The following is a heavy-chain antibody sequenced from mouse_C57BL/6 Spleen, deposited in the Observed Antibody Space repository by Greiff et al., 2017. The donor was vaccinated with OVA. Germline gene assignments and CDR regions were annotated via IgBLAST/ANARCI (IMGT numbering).Heavy chain of an antibody. D-gene: IGHD1-1*01. J-gene: IGHJ2*01. Sequence: VQLQQSGPELVKPGASVKMSCKASGYTFTDYNMHWVKQSHGKSLEWIGYINPNNGGTSYNQKFKGKATLTVNKSSSTAYMELRSLTSEDSAVYYCARDYGSFYYIDYWGQGTTLTVSS. CDR1: GYTFTDYN. V-gene: IGHV1-22*01. CDR2: INPNNGGT. CDR3: ARDYGSFYYIDY.